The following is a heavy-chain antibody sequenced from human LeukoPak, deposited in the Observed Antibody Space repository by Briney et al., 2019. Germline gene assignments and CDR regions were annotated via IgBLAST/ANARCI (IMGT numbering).Heavy chain of an antibody. V-gene: IGHV1-24*01. CDR1: GYTLTELS. CDR3: ARGRGSSWDYYYYYYYMDV. CDR2: FDPEDGET. D-gene: IGHD6-13*01. J-gene: IGHJ6*03. Sequence: VASVKVSCKVSGYTLTELSMHWVRQAPGKGLEWMGGFDPEDGETIYAQKFQGRVTITRNTSISTAYMELSSLRSEDTAVYYCARGRGSSWDYYYYYYYMDVWGKGTTVTVSS.